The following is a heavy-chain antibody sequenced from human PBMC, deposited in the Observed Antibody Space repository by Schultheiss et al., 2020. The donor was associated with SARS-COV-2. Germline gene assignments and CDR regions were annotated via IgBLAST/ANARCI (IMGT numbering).Heavy chain of an antibody. J-gene: IGHJ4*02. CDR3: ARADYYDSSGYYLPFDY. Sequence: GGSLRLSCAASGFTFSSYGMHLVRQAPGKGLEWVAVIWYDGSNKYYADSVKGRFTISRDNSKNTLYLQMNSLRAEDTAVYYCARADYYDSSGYYLPFDYWGQGGLVTVAS. CDR1: GFTFSSYG. V-gene: IGHV3-33*01. CDR2: IWYDGSNK. D-gene: IGHD3-22*01.